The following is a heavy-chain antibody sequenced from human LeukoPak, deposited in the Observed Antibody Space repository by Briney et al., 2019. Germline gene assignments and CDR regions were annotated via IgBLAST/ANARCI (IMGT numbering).Heavy chain of an antibody. Sequence: PSETLSLTCTVSGGSISSYYWSWIRQPAGKGLEWIGRIYTSGSTNYNPSLKSRVTMSVDTSKNQFSLKLSSVTAADTAVYYCARDPRGGSYSSYYYYGMDVWGQGTTVTVSS. CDR2: IYTSGST. CDR3: ARDPRGGSYSSYYYYGMDV. V-gene: IGHV4-4*07. J-gene: IGHJ6*02. D-gene: IGHD1-26*01. CDR1: GGSISSYY.